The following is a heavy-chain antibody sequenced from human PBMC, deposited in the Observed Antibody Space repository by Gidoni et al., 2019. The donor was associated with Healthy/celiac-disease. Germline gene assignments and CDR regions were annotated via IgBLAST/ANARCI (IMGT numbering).Heavy chain of an antibody. CDR2: TYYRSKWYN. V-gene: IGHV6-1*01. D-gene: IGHD6-19*01. CDR3: AREGIAVAGYFDL. J-gene: IGHJ2*01. Sequence: GRTYYRSKWYNDYAVSVKSRITINPDTSKNQFSLQLNSVTPEDTAVYYCAREGIAVAGYFDLWGRGTLVTVSS.